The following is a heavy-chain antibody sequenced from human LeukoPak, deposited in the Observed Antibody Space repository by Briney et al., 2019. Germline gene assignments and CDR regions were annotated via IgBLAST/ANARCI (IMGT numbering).Heavy chain of an antibody. V-gene: IGHV3-23*01. CDR1: GFTFTTYA. CDR2: VSGDGDKA. Sequence: GGSLRLSCAASGFTFTTYAINWVRQAPGKGLEWVSGVSGDGDKAYYADSVNGRFTISRDNSRNTVSLHMSSLRAEDTALYYCAKDLALAGTGGGFDAWGQGTRVAVSS. J-gene: IGHJ3*01. CDR3: AKDLALAGTGGGFDA. D-gene: IGHD6-19*01.